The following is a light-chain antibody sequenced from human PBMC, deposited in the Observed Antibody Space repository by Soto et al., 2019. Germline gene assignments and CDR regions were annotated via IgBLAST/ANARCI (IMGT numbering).Light chain of an antibody. CDR1: QAISNA. J-gene: IGKJ4*01. V-gene: IGKV1D-13*01. CDR3: QQFRDCPCT. CDR2: DVS. Sequence: AIQLTQSPSSLSASVGDRVAITCRASQAISNALAWYQQKPGQLPTLLIYDVSRLESGVPSGFSGSGSGTDFTLTIRSLQPEDFATYFCQQFRDCPCTFGGGNRVDIK.